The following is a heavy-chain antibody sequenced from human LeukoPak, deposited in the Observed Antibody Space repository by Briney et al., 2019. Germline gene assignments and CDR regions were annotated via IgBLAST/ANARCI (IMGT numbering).Heavy chain of an antibody. D-gene: IGHD3-22*01. CDR2: INHSGST. Sequence: NPSETLSLTCAVYGGSFSGYYWSWIRQPPGKGLEWIGEINHSGSTNYNPSLKSRVTISVDTSKNQFSLKLSSVTAADTAVYYCARGPGWLPQAFDYWGQGTLVTVSS. V-gene: IGHV4-34*01. CDR3: ARGPGWLPQAFDY. CDR1: GGSFSGYY. J-gene: IGHJ4*02.